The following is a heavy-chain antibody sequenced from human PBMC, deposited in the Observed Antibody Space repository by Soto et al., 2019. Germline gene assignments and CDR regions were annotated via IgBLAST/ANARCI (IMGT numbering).Heavy chain of an antibody. Sequence: GGSLRLSCAASGFTFSSYAMSWVRQAPGKGLEWVSAISGSGGSTYYADSVKGRFTISRDNSKNTLYLQMNSLRAEDTAVYYCAKEDCSGGSCHKYYFDYWGQGTQVTVSS. V-gene: IGHV3-23*01. D-gene: IGHD2-15*01. CDR1: GFTFSSYA. J-gene: IGHJ4*02. CDR3: AKEDCSGGSCHKYYFDY. CDR2: ISGSGGST.